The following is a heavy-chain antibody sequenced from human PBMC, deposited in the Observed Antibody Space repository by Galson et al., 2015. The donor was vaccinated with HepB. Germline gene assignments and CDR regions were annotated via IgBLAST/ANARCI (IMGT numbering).Heavy chain of an antibody. V-gene: IGHV2-70*04. J-gene: IGHJ2*01. D-gene: IGHD2-2*01. CDR3: ARMRSCSSANCYADWFFDL. CDR2: IDWDDDK. CDR1: GFSLSTTGMR. Sequence: PALVKPTQPLTLTCTFSGFSLSTTGMRVSWLRRPPGKALEWLARIDWDDDKFYTTSLRTRLTISKDTSNNQVVLTMTDMDPVDTATYYCARMRSCSSANCYADWFFDLWGRGTLVTVSS.